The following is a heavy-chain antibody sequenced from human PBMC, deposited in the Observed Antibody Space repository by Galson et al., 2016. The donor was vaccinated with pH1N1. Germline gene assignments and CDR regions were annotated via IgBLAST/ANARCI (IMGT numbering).Heavy chain of an antibody. CDR2: IYYSGST. J-gene: IGHJ3*02. V-gene: IGHV4-59*11. CDR1: GGSISSHY. Sequence: SETLSLTCSVSGGSISSHYWSWIRQPPGKGLEWIGYIYYSGSTNYNPSLKSRVTISVDTSKNQFSLKLSSVTAADTAVYYCARGQSGGGWYLTDAFDIWGQGTMVTVSS. D-gene: IGHD2-15*01. CDR3: ARGQSGGGWYLTDAFDI.